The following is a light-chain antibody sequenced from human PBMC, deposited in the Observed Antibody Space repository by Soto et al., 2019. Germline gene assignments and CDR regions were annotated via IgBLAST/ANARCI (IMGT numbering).Light chain of an antibody. Sequence: SYELTQPPSVSVAPGQTARITCGGNNLESKSVHWYQQKPGQAPVAVVYDDRDRPSGIPERFSGSNSGNTATLTISRVEAGDEADYYCQVWDSSSDHMVFGGGTKLTVL. J-gene: IGLJ2*01. CDR3: QVWDSSSDHMV. CDR2: DDR. CDR1: NLESKS. V-gene: IGLV3-21*02.